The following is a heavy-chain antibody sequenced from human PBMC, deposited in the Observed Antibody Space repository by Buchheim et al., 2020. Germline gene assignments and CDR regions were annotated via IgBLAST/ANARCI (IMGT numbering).Heavy chain of an antibody. CDR3: ARPKNGSGSYANYYYGMDV. D-gene: IGHD3-10*01. Sequence: QVQLVQSGAEVKKPGSSVKVSCKASGGTFSSYTISWVRQAPGQGLEWMGRIIPILGIANYAQKFQGRVMITADKSTSTAYMELSSLRSEDTAVYYCARPKNGSGSYANYYYGMDVWGQGTT. CDR1: GGTFSSYT. CDR2: IIPILGIA. J-gene: IGHJ6*02. V-gene: IGHV1-69*02.